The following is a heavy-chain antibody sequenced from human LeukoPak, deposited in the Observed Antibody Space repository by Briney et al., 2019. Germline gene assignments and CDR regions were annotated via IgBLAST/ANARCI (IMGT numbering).Heavy chain of an antibody. V-gene: IGHV4-39*01. CDR2: IYYTGIA. CDR3: ARLRVTTGFDY. D-gene: IGHD2-21*02. Sequence: SGTLSLTCTVSDGSITRSSYYWGWIRQTPGEGLDWIGSIYYTGIAYYNPSLQGRVTMSVDTSKNQFSLKLNSVTVADTAVYYCARLRVTTGFDYWDQGIPVTVSS. CDR1: DGSITRSSYY. J-gene: IGHJ4*02.